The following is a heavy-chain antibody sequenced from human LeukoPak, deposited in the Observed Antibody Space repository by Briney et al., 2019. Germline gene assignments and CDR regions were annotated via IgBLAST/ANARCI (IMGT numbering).Heavy chain of an antibody. J-gene: IGHJ4*02. CDR1: GYSISSGYY. D-gene: IGHD2-2*01. CDR2: IYHSGST. CDR3: AGRPATYDY. Sequence: SETLSLTCAVSGYSISSGYYWGWIRQPPGKGLEWIGSIYHSGSTYYNPSLKSRVTISVDTSKKQFSLKLSYVTAADTAVYYCAGRPATYDYWGQGTLVNVSS. V-gene: IGHV4-38-2*01.